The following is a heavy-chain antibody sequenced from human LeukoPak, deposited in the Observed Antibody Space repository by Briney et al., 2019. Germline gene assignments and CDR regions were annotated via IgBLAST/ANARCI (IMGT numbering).Heavy chain of an antibody. CDR2: ISYDGSNK. CDR1: GFTFSSYW. CDR3: ALVEYFQH. D-gene: IGHD2-8*02. V-gene: IGHV3-30*03. J-gene: IGHJ1*01. Sequence: GGSLRLSCAASGFTFSSYWMHWVRQAPGKGLEWVAVISYDGSNKYYADSVKGRFTISRDNSKNTLYLQMNSLRAEDTAVYYCALVEYFQHWGQGTLVTVSS.